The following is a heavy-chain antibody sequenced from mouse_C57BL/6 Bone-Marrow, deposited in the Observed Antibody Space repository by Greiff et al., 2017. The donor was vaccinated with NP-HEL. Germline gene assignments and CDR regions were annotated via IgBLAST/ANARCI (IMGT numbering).Heavy chain of an antibody. CDR2: IYPSDGET. Sequence: QVHVKQPGAELVRPGSSVKLSCKASGYTFTSYWMDWVKQRPGQGLEWIGNIYPSDGETHYNQKVKDKATLTVDKAYSTAYMQLSRLTSEDSAVYCCGSRSYDGNDVGAMDYWGQGTSVTVSS. CDR1: GYTFTSYW. J-gene: IGHJ4*01. D-gene: IGHD2-1*01. CDR3: GSRSYDGNDVGAMDY. V-gene: IGHV1-61*01.